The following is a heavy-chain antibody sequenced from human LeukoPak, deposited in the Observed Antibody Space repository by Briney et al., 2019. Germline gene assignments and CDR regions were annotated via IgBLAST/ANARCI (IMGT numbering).Heavy chain of an antibody. Sequence: GGSLRLSCAASGFTFSSYAMHWVRQAPGKGLEWVAVISYDGSNKYYADSVKGRFTISRDNAKNSLYLQMNSLRAEDTAVYYCARCGSGYAQYYYYYMDVWGKGTTVTVSS. J-gene: IGHJ6*03. CDR3: ARCGSGYAQYYYYYMDV. CDR2: ISYDGSNK. CDR1: GFTFSSYA. D-gene: IGHD3-22*01. V-gene: IGHV3-30*04.